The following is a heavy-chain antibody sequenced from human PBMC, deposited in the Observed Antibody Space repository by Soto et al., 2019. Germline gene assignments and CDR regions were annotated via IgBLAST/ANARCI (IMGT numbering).Heavy chain of an antibody. CDR3: ARHVAMYYDILTGYQNWYFDL. V-gene: IGHV4-59*08. CDR1: GGSISSYY. D-gene: IGHD3-9*01. Sequence: QVQLQESGPGLVKPSETLSLTCTVSGGSISSYYWSWIRQPPGKGLEWLGYIYYSGSTNYNPSLNSRVTISVATSKNQFSLKLSSVTAADTAVYYCARHVAMYYDILTGYQNWYFDLWGRGTLVTVSS. CDR2: IYYSGST. J-gene: IGHJ2*01.